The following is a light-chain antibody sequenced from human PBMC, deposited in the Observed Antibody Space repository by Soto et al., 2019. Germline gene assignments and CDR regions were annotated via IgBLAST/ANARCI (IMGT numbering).Light chain of an antibody. CDR3: LQYHNLWA. CDR1: QNIYSN. CDR2: RAS. J-gene: IGKJ1*01. V-gene: IGKV3-15*01. Sequence: IVMTQSPATLSVSPGERATLSCRASQNIYSNVAWYQQRPGQAPRLLIYRASTRAPGIPARFSGSGSGTEFTLTISSLQSEYFTVYSCLQYHNLWAFGQGTKVEIK.